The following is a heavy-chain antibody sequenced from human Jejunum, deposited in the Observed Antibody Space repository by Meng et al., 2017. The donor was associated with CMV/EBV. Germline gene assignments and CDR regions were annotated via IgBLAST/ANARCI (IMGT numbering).Heavy chain of an antibody. Sequence: SGLHITKYWMSWIRQAPGKGLEWVAKIKQDGSEKYYVDSVKGRFTISRDNTKKSLYLQMNSLRDEDTAVYSCARSGPYVYSSPGVWGQGTTATVSS. V-gene: IGHV3-7*01. CDR2: IKQDGSEK. D-gene: IGHD6-19*01. CDR3: ARSGPYVYSSPGV. CDR1: GLHITKYW. J-gene: IGHJ6*02.